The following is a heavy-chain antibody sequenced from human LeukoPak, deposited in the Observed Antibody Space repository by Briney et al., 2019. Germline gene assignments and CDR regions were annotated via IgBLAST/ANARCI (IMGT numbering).Heavy chain of an antibody. CDR2: INPSGGST. CDR3: AKPYCNSTNCYKFDAFDI. V-gene: IGHV1-46*01. J-gene: IGHJ3*02. D-gene: IGHD2-2*02. Sequence: ASVKVSCKASGYTFTSYYMHWVRQAPGQGLEWMGIINPSGGSTSYAQKFQGRVTISVDTSKNQFSLKLSSVTAADSAVYYCAKPYCNSTNCYKFDAFDIWGQGTMVTVSS. CDR1: GYTFTSYY.